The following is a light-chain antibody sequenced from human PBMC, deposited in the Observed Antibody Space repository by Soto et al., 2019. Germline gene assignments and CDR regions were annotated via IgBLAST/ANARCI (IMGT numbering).Light chain of an antibody. J-gene: IGKJ5*01. CDR3: QHFKSFPIN. Sequence: IQWSECPQSGPASGVNKRTSAGRASQGISTLLAWYQQKPGKAPKVLIYESSLLQSGVPSRFSGSGSGTDFTLTISSPQPEDFATYYCQHFKSFPINFGEGTRLEIK. V-gene: IGKV1-13*02. CDR1: QGISTL. CDR2: ESS.